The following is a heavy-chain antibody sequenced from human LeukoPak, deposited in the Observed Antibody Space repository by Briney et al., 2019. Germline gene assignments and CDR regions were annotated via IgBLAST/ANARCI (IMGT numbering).Heavy chain of an antibody. Sequence: SETLPLTCSVSAYSISSGYYWGWIRQPPGKGLEWIGSIYHSGSTYSNPSLKSRVTISVDTSKNQFSLKLSSVTAADTAVYYCARNSQYYGDYSFDYWGQGTLVTVSS. CDR3: ARNSQYYGDYSFDY. V-gene: IGHV4-38-2*02. D-gene: IGHD4-17*01. CDR1: AYSISSGYY. J-gene: IGHJ4*02. CDR2: IYHSGST.